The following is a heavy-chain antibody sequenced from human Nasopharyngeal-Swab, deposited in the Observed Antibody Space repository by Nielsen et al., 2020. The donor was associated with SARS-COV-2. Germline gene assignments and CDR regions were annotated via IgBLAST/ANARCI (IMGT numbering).Heavy chain of an antibody. Sequence: ESLKISCAAPGFTFSNYWMSWVRPAPGKGLEWVANIKQDGSEIYYVDSLKGRFTISRDNAKNSLYLQMNSLRAEDTAVYYCARLKYDFWNGPPEDYWGQGTLVTVSS. J-gene: IGHJ4*02. D-gene: IGHD3-3*01. CDR3: ARLKYDFWNGPPEDY. CDR2: IKQDGSEI. V-gene: IGHV3-7*01. CDR1: GFTFSNYW.